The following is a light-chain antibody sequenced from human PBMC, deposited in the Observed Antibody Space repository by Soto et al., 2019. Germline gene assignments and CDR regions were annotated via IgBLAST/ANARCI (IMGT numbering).Light chain of an antibody. CDR3: SSYTANSIPVV. J-gene: IGLJ2*01. V-gene: IGLV2-14*01. CDR1: SGDIDGYNY. CDR2: EVS. Sequence: QSVLTQPASVSGSPGQSITISCTGTSGDIDGYNYVSWYQQHPGKAPKLLISEVSNRPSGVSHRFSGSKSGNTASLTISGIMTEDEADYYCSSYTANSIPVVFGGGTKLTVL.